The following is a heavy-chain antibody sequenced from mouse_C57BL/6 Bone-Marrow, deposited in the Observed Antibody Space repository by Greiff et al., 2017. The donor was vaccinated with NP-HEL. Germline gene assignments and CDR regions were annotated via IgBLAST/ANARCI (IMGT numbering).Heavy chain of an antibody. CDR1: GYTFTSYW. J-gene: IGHJ1*03. CDR3: ARDRDFDV. CDR2: IDPSDSYT. V-gene: IGHV1-69*01. Sequence: LKQPGAELVMPGASVKLSCKASGYTFTSYWMHWVKQRPGQGLEWIGEIDPSDSYTNYNQKFKGKSTLTVDKSSSTAYMQLSSLTSEDSAVYYRARDRDFDVWGTGTTVTVSS.